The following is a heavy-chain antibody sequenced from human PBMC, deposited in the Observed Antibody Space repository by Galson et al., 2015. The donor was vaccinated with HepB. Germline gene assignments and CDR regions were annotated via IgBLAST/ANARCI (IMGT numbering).Heavy chain of an antibody. J-gene: IGHJ3*02. V-gene: IGHV3-11*01. CDR1: GFTFSNYY. Sequence: SLRLSCAASGFTFSNYYMSWIRQAPGKGLEWVSYISSGGSAIHYTDSVEGRFTISRDNARNSLYLQMSSLRAADTAMYYCASSTNDDAFDIWGQGTMVTVSS. CDR3: ASSTNDDAFDI. CDR2: ISSGGSAI.